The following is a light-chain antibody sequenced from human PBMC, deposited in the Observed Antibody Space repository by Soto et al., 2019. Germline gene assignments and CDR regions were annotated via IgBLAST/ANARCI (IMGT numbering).Light chain of an antibody. J-gene: IGLJ2*01. CDR2: EVS. Sequence: QSALTQPASVSGSPGQSITISCTGTSSDVGGYKYVSWYQQYPGKAPKLMIYEVSNRPSAVSNRFSGSKSGNTASLTISGLQADDEADYYCTSYTSSSSVLFGGGTKVTVL. CDR1: SSDVGGYKY. V-gene: IGLV2-14*01. CDR3: TSYTSSSSVL.